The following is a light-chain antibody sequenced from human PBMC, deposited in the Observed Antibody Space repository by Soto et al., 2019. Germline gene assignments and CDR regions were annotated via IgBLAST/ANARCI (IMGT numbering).Light chain of an antibody. Sequence: QSVLTQPASVSGSLGQSITLSCTGTSSDIGGYGYVSWYQQSPGKAPKLIIFEVRDRLLGVSDRFSGSKSGNTASLTISGLQAEDEATYYCSSYRATGSLLIFGGGTKLTVL. J-gene: IGLJ2*01. CDR3: SSYRATGSLLI. CDR1: SSDIGGYGY. V-gene: IGLV2-14*01. CDR2: EVR.